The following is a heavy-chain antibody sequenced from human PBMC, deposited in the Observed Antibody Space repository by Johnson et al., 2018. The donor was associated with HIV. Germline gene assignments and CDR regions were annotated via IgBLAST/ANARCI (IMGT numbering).Heavy chain of an antibody. V-gene: IGHV3-30-3*01. CDR2: ISYDGSNK. CDR1: GFTFSSYA. CDR3: AREGYDSSGYSDAFDI. Sequence: VQLVESGGGLIQPGGSLRLPCAASGFTFSSYAMHWVRQAPAKGLEWVAVISYDGSNKYYADSVKGRFTISRDNSKNTLYLQMNSLRAEDTAVYYCAREGYDSSGYSDAFDIWGQGTMVTVSS. D-gene: IGHD3-22*01. J-gene: IGHJ3*02.